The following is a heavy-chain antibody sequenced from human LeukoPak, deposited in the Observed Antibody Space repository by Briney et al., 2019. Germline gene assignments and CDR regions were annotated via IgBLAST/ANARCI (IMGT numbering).Heavy chain of an antibody. CDR2: IRYDGGNA. CDR3: AKGDYYGSGLDY. J-gene: IGHJ4*02. V-gene: IGHV3-30*02. CDR1: GFTFSNNA. D-gene: IGHD3-10*01. Sequence: PGGSLRLSCAASGFTFSNNAMHWVRQAPGKGLVWVAYIRYDGGNAYHVDSVKGRFTISRDNSKDTLYLQMNGLRPEDTAVYFCAKGDYYGSGLDYWGQGAPVTVSS.